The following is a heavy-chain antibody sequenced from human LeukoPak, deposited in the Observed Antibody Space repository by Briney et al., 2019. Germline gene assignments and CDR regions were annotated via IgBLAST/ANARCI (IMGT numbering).Heavy chain of an antibody. CDR1: GFTFSSYS. CDR3: ARSLLWALDY. J-gene: IGHJ4*02. Sequence: RPGGSLRLSCAGSGFTFSSYSMNWVRQAPGKGLEWISYISSTSSTIYYADSVKGRFTISRDNAKNSLYLQMNSLRAEDTAVYYCARSLLWALDYWGQGTLVTVSS. V-gene: IGHV3-48*01. D-gene: IGHD1-26*01. CDR2: ISSTSSTI.